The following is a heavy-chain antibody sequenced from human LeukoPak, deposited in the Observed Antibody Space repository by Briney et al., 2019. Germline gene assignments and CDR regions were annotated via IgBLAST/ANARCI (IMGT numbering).Heavy chain of an antibody. Sequence: GGSLRLSCAASGFTFSSYSMNWVRQAPGKGLEWVSSISLSSNYIYYADSMKGRFTISRDNAKNSLYLQMDSLRAEDTAVYYCARDRDTAMVTTYFDYWGQGTLVTVSS. CDR2: ISLSSNYI. J-gene: IGHJ4*02. CDR1: GFTFSSYS. D-gene: IGHD5-18*01. V-gene: IGHV3-21*01. CDR3: ARDRDTAMVTTYFDY.